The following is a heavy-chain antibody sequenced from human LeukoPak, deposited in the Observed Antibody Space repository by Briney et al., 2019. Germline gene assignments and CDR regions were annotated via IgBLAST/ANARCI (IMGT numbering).Heavy chain of an antibody. J-gene: IGHJ4*02. V-gene: IGHV1-18*01. CDR2: ISAYNGNT. D-gene: IGHD3-22*01. CDR1: GYTFTSYV. CDR3: ARSNCYDSSGHLVY. Sequence: ASVKVSCKGSGYTFTSYVISWVRQAPGQGLEGMGWISAYNGNTNYAQKREGRVTMIPNKSTSTAHIEQRSLRSDDTAVYYCARSNCYDSSGHLVYWGQGTLVTVSS.